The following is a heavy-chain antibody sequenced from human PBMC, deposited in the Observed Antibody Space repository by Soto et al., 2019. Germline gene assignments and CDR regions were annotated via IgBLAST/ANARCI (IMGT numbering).Heavy chain of an antibody. D-gene: IGHD6-6*01. J-gene: IGHJ6*02. V-gene: IGHV1-8*01. CDR3: ARQPHYKYSSSSGSGYYYYYGMDV. Sequence: ASVKVSCKASGYTFTSYDINWVRQATGQGLEWMGWMNPNSGNTGYAQKFQGRVTMTRNTSISTAYMGLSSLRSEDTAVYYCARQPHYKYSSSSGSGYYYYYGMDVWGQGTTVTVSS. CDR2: MNPNSGNT. CDR1: GYTFTSYD.